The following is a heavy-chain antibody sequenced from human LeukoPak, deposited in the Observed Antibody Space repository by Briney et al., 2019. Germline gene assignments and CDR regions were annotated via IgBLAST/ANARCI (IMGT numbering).Heavy chain of an antibody. D-gene: IGHD4-11*01. V-gene: IGHV4-39*01. Sequence: PSETLSLTCTVSGGSISSSSYYWGWIRQPPGKGLEWIGSIYYSGSTYYNPSLKSRVTISVDTSKNQFSLKLSSVTAADTAVYYCARHKATRYYSNYGSDYYYGRDVGAQGPRFTVSS. CDR2: IYYSGST. J-gene: IGHJ6*02. CDR3: ARHKATRYYSNYGSDYYYGRDV. CDR1: GGSISSSSYY.